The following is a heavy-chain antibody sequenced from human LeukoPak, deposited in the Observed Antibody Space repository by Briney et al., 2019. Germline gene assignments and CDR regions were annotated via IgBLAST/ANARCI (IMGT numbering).Heavy chain of an antibody. J-gene: IGHJ5*02. D-gene: IGHD3-9*01. V-gene: IGHV1-2*02. CDR3: ARESSIGILTGYYIRGNWFDP. CDR2: INPNSGGT. CDR1: GYTFTGYY. Sequence: ASVKVSCKASGYTFTGYYMHWVRQAPGQGLEWMGWINPNSGGTNYAQKFQGRVTMTRDTSISTAYMELSRLRSDDTAVYYCARESSIGILTGYYIRGNWFDPWGQGTLVTVSS.